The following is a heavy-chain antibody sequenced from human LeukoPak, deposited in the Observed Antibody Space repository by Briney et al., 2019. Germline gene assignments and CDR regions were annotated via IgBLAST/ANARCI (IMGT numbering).Heavy chain of an antibody. CDR2: ISAYNGNT. J-gene: IGHJ4*02. V-gene: IGHV1-18*01. CDR3: ATQAELRFLEWLYFDY. Sequence: ASVKVSCKASGYTFTSYGISWVRQAPGQGEEWMGWISAYNGNTNYAQKLQGRVTINTDTTTSKAYMEMRRLRYGDTAVYYCATQAELRFLEWLYFDYWGQGTLVTVSS. D-gene: IGHD3-3*01. CDR1: GYTFTSYG.